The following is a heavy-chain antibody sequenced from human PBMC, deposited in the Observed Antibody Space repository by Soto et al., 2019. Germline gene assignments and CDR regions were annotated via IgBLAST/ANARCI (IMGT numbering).Heavy chain of an antibody. J-gene: IGHJ4*02. CDR3: TTEVPSGSSSFDY. V-gene: IGHV3-15*01. CDR1: GFTFSNAW. Sequence: GGSLRLSCAASGFTFSNAWMSWVRQAPGKGLEWVGRIKSKTDGGTTDYAAPVKGRFTISRDDSKNTLYLQMNSLKTEDTAVYYCTTEVPSGSSSFDYWGQGTLVTVSS. CDR2: IKSKTDGGTT. D-gene: IGHD6-6*01.